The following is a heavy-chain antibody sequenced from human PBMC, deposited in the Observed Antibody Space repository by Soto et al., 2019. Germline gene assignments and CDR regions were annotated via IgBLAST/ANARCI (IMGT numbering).Heavy chain of an antibody. Sequence: GSLRLSCAASGFTFDDYTMHWVRQAPGKGLEWVSLISWDGGSTYYADSVKGRFTISKDNSKNSLYLQMNSLRTEDTALYYCAKDPLPSGSYPDYWGQGTLVTVSS. CDR2: ISWDGGST. V-gene: IGHV3-43*01. D-gene: IGHD1-26*01. CDR1: GFTFDDYT. J-gene: IGHJ4*02. CDR3: AKDPLPSGSYPDY.